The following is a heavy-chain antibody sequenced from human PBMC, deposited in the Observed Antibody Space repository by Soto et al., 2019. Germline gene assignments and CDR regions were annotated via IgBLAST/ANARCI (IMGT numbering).Heavy chain of an antibody. D-gene: IGHD2-2*01. Sequence: ASVKVCCKASGYTFTSYGISWVRQAPGQGLEWMGWISAYNGNTNYAQKLQGRVTMTTDTSTSTAYMELRSLRSDDTAVYYCARDIVVVPAASFYSYYYGMDVWPQGTTVTV. CDR2: ISAYNGNT. CDR1: GYTFTSYG. V-gene: IGHV1-18*04. CDR3: ARDIVVVPAASFYSYYYGMDV. J-gene: IGHJ6*02.